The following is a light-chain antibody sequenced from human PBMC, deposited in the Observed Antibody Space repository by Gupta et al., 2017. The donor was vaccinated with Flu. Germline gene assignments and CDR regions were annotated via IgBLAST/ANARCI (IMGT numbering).Light chain of an antibody. V-gene: IGKV1-9*01. J-gene: IGKJ4*01. Sequence: DIQLTQSPSFLSASVGDRVTITCRASQDISTYLAWYQQKPGKAPKVLIYVASILQSGVPSRFSGSGSGTEFTLTISSLQPEDFATYFCQQLNGDLVFGGGTKVDIK. CDR3: QQLNGDLV. CDR1: QDISTY. CDR2: VAS.